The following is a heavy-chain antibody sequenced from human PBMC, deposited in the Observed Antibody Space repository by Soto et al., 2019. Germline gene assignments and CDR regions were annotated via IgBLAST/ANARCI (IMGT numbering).Heavy chain of an antibody. V-gene: IGHV1-46*03. CDR3: ARASGGGYYYYYGMDV. Sequence: GASVKVSCKASGYTFTSYYMHWVRQAPGQGLEWMGVINPSGGSTIYAQKFQGRVTMTRDTSTSTVYMELSSLRSEDTAVYYCARASGGGYYYYYGMDVWGQGTTVTVSS. CDR1: GYTFTSYY. J-gene: IGHJ6*02. CDR2: INPSGGST. D-gene: IGHD3-10*01.